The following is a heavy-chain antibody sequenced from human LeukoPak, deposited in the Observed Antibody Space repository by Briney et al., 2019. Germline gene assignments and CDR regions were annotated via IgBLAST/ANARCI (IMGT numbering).Heavy chain of an antibody. CDR2: ISAYNGNT. CDR3: ARWYVVPGKLQGGDY. CDR1: GYTFTSYG. Sequence: GASVKVSCKPSGYTFTSYGISWVRQAPGQGLEWMGWISAYNGNTNYAQKLQGRVTMTTDTSTSTAYMELRSLRSDDTAVYYCARWYVVPGKLQGGDYWGQGTLVTVSS. D-gene: IGHD2-2*01. V-gene: IGHV1-18*01. J-gene: IGHJ4*02.